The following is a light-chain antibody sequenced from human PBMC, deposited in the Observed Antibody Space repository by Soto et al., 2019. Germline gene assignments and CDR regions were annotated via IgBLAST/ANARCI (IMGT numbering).Light chain of an antibody. CDR2: AAS. CDR3: QQYGTSPRT. V-gene: IGKV3-20*01. J-gene: IGKJ1*01. CDR1: QRVSSSS. Sequence: EIVLTQSPGTLSLSPGERATLSCRASQRVSSSSLAWYQQKPGQAPRLLIYAASSRATDIPDRFSGSGSGTDFTLTISRLEPEDCAIYYCQQYGTSPRTFGQGTKVEIK.